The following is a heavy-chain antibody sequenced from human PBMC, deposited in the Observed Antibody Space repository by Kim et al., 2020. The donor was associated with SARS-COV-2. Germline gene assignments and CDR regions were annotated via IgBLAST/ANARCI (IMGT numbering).Heavy chain of an antibody. J-gene: IGHJ4*02. V-gene: IGHV1-3*01. D-gene: IGHD1-1*01. Sequence: ASVKVSCKTSGYTFTRYTIHWVRQAPGQRLEWMAWINPGTANTTYSQKFQGRVTLTRDTSASTAYMELSSLRSEDTAIYYCARASGTVGTTWIDYWGQGTLVTVSS. CDR3: ARASGTVGTTWIDY. CDR1: GYTFTRYT. CDR2: INPGTANT.